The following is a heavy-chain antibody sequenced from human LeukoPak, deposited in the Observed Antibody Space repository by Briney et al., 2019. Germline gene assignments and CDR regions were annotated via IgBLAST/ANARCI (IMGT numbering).Heavy chain of an antibody. CDR3: AREGPLGTYKGFDY. J-gene: IGHJ4*02. D-gene: IGHD3-16*01. V-gene: IGHV3-23*01. CDR1: GFTFSNYA. CDR2: INRSGAGT. Sequence: GGSLRLSCAASGFTFSNYAMTWVRQAPGKGLEWVSTINRSGAGTYYADSVKGRFTISRDNSKNTVYLQMSSLRVEDTALYHCAREGPLGTYKGFDYWGQGTLVTVSS.